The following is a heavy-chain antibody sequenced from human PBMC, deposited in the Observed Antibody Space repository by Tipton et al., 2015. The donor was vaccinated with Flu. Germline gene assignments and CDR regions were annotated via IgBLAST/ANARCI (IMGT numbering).Heavy chain of an antibody. CDR2: IYSSGST. J-gene: IGHJ5*02. CDR1: GGSISNYY. CDR3: ARHSSSARGWFDP. V-gene: IGHV4-59*08. Sequence: TLSLTCTVSGGSISNYYWSWIRQPPGKGLEWIGYIYSSGSTNYSPSLKSRATISVDTSKNQFSLKVSSVTAAGTAVYYCARHSSSARGWFDPWGQGTLVTVSS. D-gene: IGHD3-10*01.